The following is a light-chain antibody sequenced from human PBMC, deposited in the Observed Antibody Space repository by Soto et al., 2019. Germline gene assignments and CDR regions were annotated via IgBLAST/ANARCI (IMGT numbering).Light chain of an antibody. CDR1: SSDVGGYNY. CDR2: EVT. J-gene: IGLJ3*02. CDR3: ATWDDSLNGGV. V-gene: IGLV2-8*01. Sequence: QSVLTQPPSASGSPGQSVTISCTGTSSDVGGYNYVSWYQQHPGKAPKLMIYEVTKRPSGVPDRFSGSKSGNTASLTVSGLQAEDEADYYCATWDDSLNGGVFGGGTKLTVL.